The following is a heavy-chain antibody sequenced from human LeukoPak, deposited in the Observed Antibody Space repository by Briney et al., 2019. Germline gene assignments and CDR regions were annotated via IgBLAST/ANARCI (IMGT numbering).Heavy chain of an antibody. Sequence: GGSLRLSCAASGFTFATHGMTWVRQAPGKGLEWVSATNPADGVTYYADSVKGRFTISRDNSKNTLYLQMNSLRAEDTAVYYCAKDQSSSWDGYYFDYWGQGTLVTVSS. CDR1: GFTFATHG. V-gene: IGHV3-23*01. J-gene: IGHJ4*02. CDR3: AKDQSSSWDGYYFDY. CDR2: TNPADGVT. D-gene: IGHD6-13*01.